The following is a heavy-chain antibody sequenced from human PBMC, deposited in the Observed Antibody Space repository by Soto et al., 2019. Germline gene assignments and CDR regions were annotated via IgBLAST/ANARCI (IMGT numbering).Heavy chain of an antibody. J-gene: IGHJ6*03. CDR1: GFPCSSYK. V-gene: IGHV3-48*01. CDR3: TRDQWSYDFWSGNMDV. CDR2: ISSSSSTI. Sequence: CVDSGFPCSSYKMNWFRQAPGKGLEWVSYISSSSSTIYYADSVKGRFTISRDNAKNSLYLQMNSLRAEDTAVYYCTRDQWSYDFWSGNMDVWGKGTTVT. D-gene: IGHD3-3*01.